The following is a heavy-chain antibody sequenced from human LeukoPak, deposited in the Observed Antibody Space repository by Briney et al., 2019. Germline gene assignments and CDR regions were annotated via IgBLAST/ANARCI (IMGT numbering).Heavy chain of an antibody. Sequence: PGGSLRLSCAASGFMFRSSSMSWVRQVPGQGLEWVSTISASAGNIYYADSVKGRFTISRDNSKNTLFLQMNSLRAEDTAIYYCAKRPAAVRGVIPYVDYWGQGTLVTVSS. J-gene: IGHJ4*02. CDR3: AKRPAAVRGVIPYVDY. CDR2: ISASAGNI. D-gene: IGHD3-10*02. V-gene: IGHV3-23*01. CDR1: GFMFRSSS.